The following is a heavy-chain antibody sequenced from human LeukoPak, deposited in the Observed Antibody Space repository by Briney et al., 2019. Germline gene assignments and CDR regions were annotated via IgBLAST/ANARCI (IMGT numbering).Heavy chain of an antibody. J-gene: IGHJ4*02. CDR1: GYTFTSYD. CDR2: MNPNSGNT. D-gene: IGHD3-10*01. Sequence: ASVKVSCKASGYTFTSYDINWVRQATGQGLEWMGWMNPNSGNTGYAQKFQGRVTMTRNTSISTAYMELSSLRSEDTAVYYCARGTSTYYYGSGSYGYWGQGTLDTVSS. V-gene: IGHV1-8*01. CDR3: ARGTSTYYYGSGSYGY.